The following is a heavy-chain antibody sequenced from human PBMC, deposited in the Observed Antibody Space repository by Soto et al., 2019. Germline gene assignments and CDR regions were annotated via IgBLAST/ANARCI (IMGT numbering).Heavy chain of an antibody. D-gene: IGHD1-26*01. J-gene: IGHJ4*02. V-gene: IGHV1-69*01. CDR3: ARDGGRHSGGIDY. CDR2: IIPIFGTA. Sequence: QVQLVQSGAEVKKPGSSVKVSCKASGGAFSSYSINWVRQAPGQGLEWMGEIIPIFGTANYAQKFQGRVTITADESTSTAYMELSSMRSEDTAVYYCARDGGRHSGGIDYWGQGTLVTVSS. CDR1: GGAFSSYS.